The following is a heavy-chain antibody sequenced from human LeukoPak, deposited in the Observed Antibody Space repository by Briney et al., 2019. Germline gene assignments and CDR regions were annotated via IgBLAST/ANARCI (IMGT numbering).Heavy chain of an antibody. CDR1: GGTFSSYA. D-gene: IGHD3-10*01. J-gene: IGHJ4*02. Sequence: SVKVSCKASGGTFSSYAISWVRQAPGQGLEWMGRIIPIFGTANYAQKFQGRVTITTDESTSTAYMELSSLRSEDTAVYYCARGPSSYYYGSGSYYNPFDYWGQGTLVTVSS. CDR3: ARGPSSYYYGSGSYYNPFDY. CDR2: IIPIFGTA. V-gene: IGHV1-69*05.